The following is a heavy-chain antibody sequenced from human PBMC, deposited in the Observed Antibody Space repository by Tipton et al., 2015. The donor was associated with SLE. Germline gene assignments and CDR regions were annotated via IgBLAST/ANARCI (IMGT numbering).Heavy chain of an antibody. D-gene: IGHD6-6*01. Sequence: TLSLTCTVSGGSISSSSYYWGWIRQPPGKGLEWIGSIYYSGSTYYNPSLKSRVTISVDTSKNQFSLKLSSVTAADTAVYYCARGPLASLSHWGQGTLVTVSS. J-gene: IGHJ4*02. CDR2: IYYSGST. CDR1: GGSISSSSYY. V-gene: IGHV4-39*07. CDR3: ARGPLASLSH.